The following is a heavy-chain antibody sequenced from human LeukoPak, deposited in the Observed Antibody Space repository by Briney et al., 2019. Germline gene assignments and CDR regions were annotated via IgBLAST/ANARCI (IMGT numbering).Heavy chain of an antibody. Sequence: GGSLRLSCATSGFSFTDYPMNWVRQAPGKGLEWISNIRTTAEGAKYAYYADSVKGRVTISRDDGKNTLYLHMNSLRDDDTAVYYCAADLRYAFDYWGQGILVTVSS. V-gene: IGHV3-48*02. D-gene: IGHD3-9*01. CDR3: AADLRYAFDY. CDR1: GFSFTDYP. CDR2: IRTTAEGAKYA. J-gene: IGHJ4*02.